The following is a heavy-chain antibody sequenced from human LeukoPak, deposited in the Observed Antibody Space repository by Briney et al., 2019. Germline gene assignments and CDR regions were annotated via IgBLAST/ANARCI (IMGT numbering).Heavy chain of an antibody. V-gene: IGHV4-34*01. CDR3: ARRPLYSGRLN. J-gene: IGHJ4*02. D-gene: IGHD1-26*01. CDR1: GGSFSGYY. Sequence: SETLSLTCAVYGGSFSGYYWSWIRQPPGKGLEWIGEINHSGSTNYNPSLKSRVTISVDTSKNQFSLKLSSVTAADTAVYYCARRPLYSGRLNWGQGTLVTVSS. CDR2: INHSGST.